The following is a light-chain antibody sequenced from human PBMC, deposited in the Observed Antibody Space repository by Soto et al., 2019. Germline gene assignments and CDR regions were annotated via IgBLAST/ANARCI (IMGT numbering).Light chain of an antibody. J-gene: IGKJ2*01. CDR1: QSVSSN. CDR3: QQYNNWPSYT. V-gene: IGKV3-15*01. CDR2: GAS. Sequence: EIVMTQSPATLSVSPGERATLSCRASQSVSSNLAWYQQKPGQAPRLLIYGASTRATGIPARFSGSGSGTECTLTISSLQSEDFAVYYCQQYNNWPSYTFGQGTKREIK.